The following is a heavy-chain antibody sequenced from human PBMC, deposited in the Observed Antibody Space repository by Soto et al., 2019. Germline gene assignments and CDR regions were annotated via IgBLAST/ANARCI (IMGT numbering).Heavy chain of an antibody. CDR2: ISYDGSQE. J-gene: IGHJ5*02. Sequence: QVQLVESGGGVVQPVRSLILSCAASGFSLSNCGMHWVRQAPGKGLEWVAMISYDGSQEHFIDSVKGRFTISRDNSKNTLYLQMNSLRPEDTAVYYCAKDLYSSGWYNYFDPWGQGTLVTVSS. CDR1: GFSLSNCG. CDR3: AKDLYSSGWYNYFDP. D-gene: IGHD6-19*01. V-gene: IGHV3-30*18.